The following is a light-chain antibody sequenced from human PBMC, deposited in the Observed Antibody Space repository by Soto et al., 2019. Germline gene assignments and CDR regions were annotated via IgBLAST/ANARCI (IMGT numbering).Light chain of an antibody. J-gene: IGLJ1*01. CDR2: DVS. V-gene: IGLV2-14*01. CDR3: NSHTSRSSSTYV. Sequence: QSVLTQPASVSGSPGQSITISCTGTSSDVGGYNYVSWYQQYPGKAPKLMIYDVSNRPSGVSNRFSGSKSGNTASLTISGLQAEDEADYYCNSHTSRSSSTYVFGTGTKLTVL. CDR1: SSDVGGYNY.